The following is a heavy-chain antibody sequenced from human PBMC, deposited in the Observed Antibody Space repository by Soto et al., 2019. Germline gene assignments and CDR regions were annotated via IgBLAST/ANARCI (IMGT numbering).Heavy chain of an antibody. CDR2: IIPIFGTA. D-gene: IGHD2-15*01. Sequence: GAAVKVSCKASGSTFSSYAISWVRQAPGQGLEWMGGIIPIFGTANYAQKFQGRVTITADKSTSTAYMELSSLRSEDTAVYYCAREKGYCSGGSCRNWFDPWGQGTLVTVSS. CDR3: AREKGYCSGGSCRNWFDP. V-gene: IGHV1-69*06. CDR1: GSTFSSYA. J-gene: IGHJ5*02.